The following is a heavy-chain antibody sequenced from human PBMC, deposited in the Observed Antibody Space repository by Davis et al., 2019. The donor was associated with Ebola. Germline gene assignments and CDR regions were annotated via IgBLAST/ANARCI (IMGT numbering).Heavy chain of an antibody. D-gene: IGHD2-2*02. CDR1: GYTLTELS. CDR3: ATAVGCISTSCSTTHGYYYYGMDV. J-gene: IGHJ6*02. Sequence: AASVKVSCKVSGYTLTELSMHWVRQAPGKGFEWMGGFDPEDGETIYAQKFQGRVTMTEDTSTDTAYMELSSLRSEDTAVYYCATAVGCISTSCSTTHGYYYYGMDVWGQGTTVTVSS. V-gene: IGHV1-24*01. CDR2: FDPEDGET.